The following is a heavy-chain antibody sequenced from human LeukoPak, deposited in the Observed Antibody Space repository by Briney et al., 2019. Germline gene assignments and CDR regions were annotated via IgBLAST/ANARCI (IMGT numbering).Heavy chain of an antibody. CDR3: ARARYAYDILTGYYIWYFDL. CDR1: GYTFTSYG. CDR2: ISAYNGNT. J-gene: IGHJ2*01. D-gene: IGHD3-9*01. Sequence: GASVKVSCTASGYTFTSYGISWVRQAPGQGLEWMGWISAYNGNTNYAQKLQGRVTMTTDTSTSTAYMELRSLRSDDTAVYYCARARYAYDILTGYYIWYFDLWGRGTLVTVSS. V-gene: IGHV1-18*01.